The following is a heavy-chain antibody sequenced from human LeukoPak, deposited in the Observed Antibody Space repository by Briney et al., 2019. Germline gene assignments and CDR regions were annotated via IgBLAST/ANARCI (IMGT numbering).Heavy chain of an antibody. V-gene: IGHV1-18*04. J-gene: IGHJ4*02. Sequence: GASVKVSCKASGYTFTSYYMHWVRQAPGQGLEWMGWISAYNGNTNYAQKLQGRVTMTTDTSTSTAYMELRSLRSDDTAVYYCARGGYYDILTGYLDYWGQGTLVTVSS. D-gene: IGHD3-9*01. CDR2: ISAYNGNT. CDR3: ARGGYYDILTGYLDY. CDR1: GYTFTSYY.